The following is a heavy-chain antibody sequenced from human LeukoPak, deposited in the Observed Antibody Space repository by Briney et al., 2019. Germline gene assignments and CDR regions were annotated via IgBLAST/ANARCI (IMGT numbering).Heavy chain of an antibody. CDR3: ARRNYGSGSYYYYGMDV. D-gene: IGHD3-10*01. V-gene: IGHV4-59*08. CDR1: GGSISSYY. CDR2: ISYSGST. J-gene: IGHJ6*02. Sequence: SETLSLTCTVSGGSISSYYWSWIRQPPGKGLEWIGYISYSGSTNYNPSLKSRVTISVDTSKNQFSLKLSSVTAADTAVHYCARRNYGSGSYYYYGMDVWGQGTTVTVSS.